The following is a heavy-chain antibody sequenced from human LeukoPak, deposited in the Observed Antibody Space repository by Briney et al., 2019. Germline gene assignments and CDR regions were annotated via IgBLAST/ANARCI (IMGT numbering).Heavy chain of an antibody. V-gene: IGHV3-21*01. CDR1: GFTFSSSS. D-gene: IGHD6-19*01. CDR3: ARTLAVAGLFDY. CDR2: ISSSSSYI. Sequence: GGSLRLSCAASGFTFSSSSMNWVRQAPGKGLEWVSSISSSSSYIYYADSVKGRFTISRDNAKNSLYLQMNSLRAEDTAVYYCARTLAVAGLFDYWGQGTLVTVSS. J-gene: IGHJ4*02.